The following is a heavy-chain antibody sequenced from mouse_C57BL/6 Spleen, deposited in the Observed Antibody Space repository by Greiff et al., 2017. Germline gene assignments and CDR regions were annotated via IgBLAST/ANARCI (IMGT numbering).Heavy chain of an antibody. CDR1: GYTFTSYW. CDR3: ARRMVVAKSSHYYAMDY. Sequence: VQLQQPGAELVKPGASVKMSCKASGYTFTSYWITWVKQRPGQGLEWIGDIYPGSGSTNYNEKFKSKATLTVDTSSSTAYMQLSSLTSEDSAVYYGARRMVVAKSSHYYAMDYWGQGTSVTVSS. CDR2: IYPGSGST. D-gene: IGHD1-1*01. J-gene: IGHJ4*01. V-gene: IGHV1-55*01.